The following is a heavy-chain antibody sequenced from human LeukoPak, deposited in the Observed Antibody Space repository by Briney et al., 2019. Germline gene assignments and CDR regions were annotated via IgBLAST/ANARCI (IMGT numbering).Heavy chain of an antibody. V-gene: IGHV4-38-2*02. CDR3: ARPGIAAALDY. CDR1: GYSISSGYY. D-gene: IGHD6-13*01. CDR2: FYPSGTT. J-gene: IGHJ4*02. Sequence: PSETLSLTCTVSGYSISSGYYWGWIRQPPGKGLEWIGSFYPSGTTYYNPSLESRVTISVDTSQNQFSLKLSSVTAADTAVYYCARPGIAAALDYWGQGTLVTVSS.